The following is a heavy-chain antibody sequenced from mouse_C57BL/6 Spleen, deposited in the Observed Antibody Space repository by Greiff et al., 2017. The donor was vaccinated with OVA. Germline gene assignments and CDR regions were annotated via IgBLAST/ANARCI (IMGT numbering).Heavy chain of an antibody. CDR2: INPNHGGT. CDR3: ARAYTTTTGYYDV. J-gene: IGHJ1*03. CDR1: GYTFPDYT. D-gene: IGHD1-2*01. Sequence: EVQLQQSGPELVKPGASVKIPCKASGYTFPDYTLDWVTQRHGKSLEWIGVINPNHGGTIYNQKFKGKATLTVDKSSSTAYMELRSLTSEDTAVYYCARAYTTTTGYYDVWGTGTTVTVSS. V-gene: IGHV1-18*01.